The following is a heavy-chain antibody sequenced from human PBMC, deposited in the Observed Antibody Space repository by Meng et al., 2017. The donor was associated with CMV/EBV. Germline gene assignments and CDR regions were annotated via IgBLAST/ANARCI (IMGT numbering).Heavy chain of an antibody. CDR1: FRFSNYW. Sequence: FRFSNYWMHWVRQAPGKGLVWVSRLNSDGNTTNYADSVKGRFIISRDNAKNTLYLQMNSLRAEDTAVYYCARALDCSSSSCPRAFDSWGQGTLVTVSS. V-gene: IGHV3-74*01. CDR3: ARALDCSSSSCPRAFDS. J-gene: IGHJ4*02. CDR2: LNSDGNTT. D-gene: IGHD2-2*01.